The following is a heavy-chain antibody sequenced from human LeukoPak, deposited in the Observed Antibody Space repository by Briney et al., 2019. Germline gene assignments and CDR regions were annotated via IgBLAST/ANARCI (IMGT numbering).Heavy chain of an antibody. CDR1: GFTFSSYG. J-gene: IGHJ4*02. CDR2: ISYDGSNK. D-gene: IGHD3-22*01. CDR3: ARYYYDSSGYYYPVDY. Sequence: GRSLRLSCAASGFTFSSYGMHWVRQAPGKGLEWVAVISYDGSNKYYADSVKGRFTISRDNSKNTLYLQMNSLRAEDTAVYYCARYYYDSSGYYYPVDYWGQGTLVTVSS. V-gene: IGHV3-30*03.